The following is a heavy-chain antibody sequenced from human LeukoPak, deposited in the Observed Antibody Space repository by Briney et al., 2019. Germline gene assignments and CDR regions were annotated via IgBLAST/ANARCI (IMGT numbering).Heavy chain of an antibody. J-gene: IGHJ4*02. V-gene: IGHV3-23*01. Sequence: GGSLRLSCAASGFTFSSYAMSWVRQAPGRGLEWVSAISGSGGSTYYADSVKGRFTISRDNSKNTLYLQMNSLRAEDTAVYYCARDEPAAIMGIDYWGQGTLVTVSS. CDR3: ARDEPAAIMGIDY. CDR2: ISGSGGST. D-gene: IGHD2-2*02. CDR1: GFTFSSYA.